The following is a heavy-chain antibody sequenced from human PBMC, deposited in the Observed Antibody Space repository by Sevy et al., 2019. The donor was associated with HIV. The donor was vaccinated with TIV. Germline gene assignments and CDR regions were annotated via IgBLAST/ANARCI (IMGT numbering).Heavy chain of an antibody. D-gene: IGHD1-26*01. CDR2: ISYTGTT. CDR3: ARQGTRGSYPI. Sequence: SETLSLTCTVSGGCMSTYYWSWIRQPPGKGLEWIGEISYTGTTNYNPSLQSRVTLSVDTSRNQFSLTLSSVTAADTAFYYCARQGTRGSYPIWGQGTLVTVSS. V-gene: IGHV4-59*08. J-gene: IGHJ4*02. CDR1: GGCMSTYY.